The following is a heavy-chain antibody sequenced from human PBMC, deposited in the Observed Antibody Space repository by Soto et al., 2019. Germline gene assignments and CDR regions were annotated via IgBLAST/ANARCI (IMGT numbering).Heavy chain of an antibody. Sequence: GESLKISCKGSGYSFTSYWISWVRQMPGKGLGWMGRIDPSDSYTNYSPSFQGHVTISADKSISTAYLQWSSLKASDTAMYYCARHGRDGYNLAYYYGMDVWGQGTTVTVSS. CDR3: ARHGRDGYNLAYYYGMDV. D-gene: IGHD5-12*01. CDR2: IDPSDSYT. J-gene: IGHJ6*02. V-gene: IGHV5-10-1*01. CDR1: GYSFTSYW.